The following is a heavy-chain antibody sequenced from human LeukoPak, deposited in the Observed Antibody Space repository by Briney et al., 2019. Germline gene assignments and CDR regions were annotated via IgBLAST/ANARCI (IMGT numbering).Heavy chain of an antibody. CDR2: INPNSGGT. J-gene: IGHJ5*02. CDR1: GYTFTGYY. D-gene: IGHD3-10*01. V-gene: IGHV1-2*02. CDR3: ARDPRTYGSGSNWFDP. Sequence: ASVKVSCKASGYTFTGYYMHWVRQAPGQGLEWMGWINPNSGGTNYAQKFQGRVTMTRDTSISTAYMELSRLRSDDTAVYYCARDPRTYGSGSNWFDPWGQGTLVTVSS.